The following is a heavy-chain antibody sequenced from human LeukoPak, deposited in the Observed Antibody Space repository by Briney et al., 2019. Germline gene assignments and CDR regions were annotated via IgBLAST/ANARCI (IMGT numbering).Heavy chain of an antibody. CDR3: AKAYVLLWFGESLFDY. Sequence: GGSLRLSCAASGFTFSTYGMHWVRQAPGKGLEWVAYIVRDGDNAYYDDSVKGRFTISRDNSQNTLFLQMNSLRPEDTAVYYCAKAYVLLWFGESLFDYWGQGTLATVSS. J-gene: IGHJ4*02. V-gene: IGHV3-30*02. CDR1: GFTFSTYG. D-gene: IGHD3-10*01. CDR2: IVRDGDNA.